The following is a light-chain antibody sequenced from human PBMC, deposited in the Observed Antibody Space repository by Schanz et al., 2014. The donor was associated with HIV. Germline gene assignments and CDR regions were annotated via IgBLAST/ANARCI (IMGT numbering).Light chain of an antibody. CDR1: QSILRSSDNNNY. Sequence: DIVMTQSPDSLAVSLGERATINCKSSQSILRSSDNNNYLAWYQQKPGQPPKLFIYWASTRESGVPDRFSGSGSGTDFTLSISSLQAEDVAVYYCQQYYTTPVTFGGGTKVEIK. CDR2: WAS. J-gene: IGKJ4*01. V-gene: IGKV4-1*01. CDR3: QQYYTTPVT.